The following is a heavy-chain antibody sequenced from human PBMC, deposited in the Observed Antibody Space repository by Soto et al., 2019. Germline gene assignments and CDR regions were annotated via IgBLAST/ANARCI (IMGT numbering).Heavy chain of an antibody. Sequence: QVQLVQSGAEVKKPGSSVKLSCKASGGTFSSSAISWVRQAPGQGLEWMGGIIPIFGTANYAQKFQGRVTITADESTSTAYLELSSLRSEDTAVDYCARDKVGLRWYQYYYYGMDVWGQGTTVTVSS. CDR2: IIPIFGTA. CDR3: ARDKVGLRWYQYYYYGMDV. J-gene: IGHJ6*02. V-gene: IGHV1-69*01. D-gene: IGHD4-17*01. CDR1: GGTFSSSA.